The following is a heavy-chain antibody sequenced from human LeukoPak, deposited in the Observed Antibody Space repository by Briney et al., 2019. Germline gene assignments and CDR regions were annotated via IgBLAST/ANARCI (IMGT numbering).Heavy chain of an antibody. CDR1: GYSISSGYY. CDR2: IYHSGST. CDR3: ARQGYDFWSGYYSY. J-gene: IGHJ4*02. Sequence: SETLSLTCTVSGYSISSGYYWGWIRQPPGKGLKWIGSIYHSGSTYYNPSLKSRVTISVDTSKNQFSLKLSSVTAADTAVYYCARQGYDFWSGYYSYWGQGTLVTVSS. V-gene: IGHV4-38-2*02. D-gene: IGHD3-3*01.